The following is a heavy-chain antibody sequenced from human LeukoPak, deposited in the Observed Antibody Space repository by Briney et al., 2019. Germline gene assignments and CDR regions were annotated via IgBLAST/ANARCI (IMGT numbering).Heavy chain of an antibody. J-gene: IGHJ4*02. Sequence: SETLSLTCNVSGGSISSVSYYWNWIRQPAGKGLEWIGRIYTGGSINYNPSVTSRVTISMDRSKNQLSLKLSSVTAADTAVYYCAAGGDEFAYWGQGTLVTVSS. CDR2: IYTGGSI. V-gene: IGHV4-61*02. CDR1: GGSISSVSYY. D-gene: IGHD3-10*01. CDR3: AAGGDEFAY.